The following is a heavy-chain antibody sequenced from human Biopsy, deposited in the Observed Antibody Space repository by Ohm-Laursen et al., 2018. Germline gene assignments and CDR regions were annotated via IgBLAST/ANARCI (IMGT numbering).Heavy chain of an antibody. CDR2: VYYSGST. CDR3: ARHSLDDFWSGAHYYFDY. J-gene: IGHJ4*02. Sequence: SDTLSLTCSVSGGSIGSRNHYWGWLRQPPGKGLEWIGHVYYSGSTFYNSSLESRVTVSVDTSKNQFHLRLTSMSASDTAVYYCARHSLDDFWSGAHYYFDYWGLGTLVTVSS. V-gene: IGHV4-39*01. D-gene: IGHD3-3*01. CDR1: GGSIGSRNHY.